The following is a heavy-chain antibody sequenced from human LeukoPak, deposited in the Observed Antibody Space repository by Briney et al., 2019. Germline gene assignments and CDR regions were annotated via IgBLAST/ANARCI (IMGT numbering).Heavy chain of an antibody. D-gene: IGHD4-23*01. CDR2: IYYSGTT. CDR3: ACGPGGSALFN. Sequence: SETLSLTCTVSGGSISSSSYYWAWIRQPPGKGLEWVGSIYYSGTTYYNPSLKSRVTISVDTSKNQFSLKLTSVTAADTAVYYCACGPGGSALFNWGQGTLVTVSS. V-gene: IGHV4-39*07. J-gene: IGHJ4*02. CDR1: GGSISSSSYY.